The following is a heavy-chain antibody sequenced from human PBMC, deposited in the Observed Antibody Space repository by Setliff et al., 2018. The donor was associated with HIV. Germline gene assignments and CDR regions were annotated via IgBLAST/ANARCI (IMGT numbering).Heavy chain of an antibody. V-gene: IGHV4-4*09. J-gene: IGHJ4*02. CDR2: IYSTDTT. Sequence: SETLSLTCAVSAVSIGGYSWSWIRQSPGKGLEWIGSIYSTDTTNHNPSLESRVTISVDKSKNQFSLKLNSVTAADTAVYYCARHGTWNSQRFHFDYWGQGAPVTVSS. CDR3: ARHGTWNSQRFHFDY. CDR1: AVSIGGYS. D-gene: IGHD1-7*01.